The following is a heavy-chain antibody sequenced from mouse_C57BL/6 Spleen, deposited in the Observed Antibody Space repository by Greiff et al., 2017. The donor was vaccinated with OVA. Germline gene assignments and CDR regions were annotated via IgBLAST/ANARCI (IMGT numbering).Heavy chain of an antibody. D-gene: IGHD3-2*02. CDR1: GYSITSGYY. V-gene: IGHV3-6*01. J-gene: IGHJ1*03. Sequence: EVQLQESGPGLVKPSQSLSLTCSVTGYSITSGYYWNWIRQFPGNKLEWMGYISYDGSNNYNPSLKNRISITRDTSKNQFFLKLNSVTTEDTATYYCARGGSSGYRWYFDVWGTGTTVTVSS. CDR3: ARGGSSGYRWYFDV. CDR2: ISYDGSN.